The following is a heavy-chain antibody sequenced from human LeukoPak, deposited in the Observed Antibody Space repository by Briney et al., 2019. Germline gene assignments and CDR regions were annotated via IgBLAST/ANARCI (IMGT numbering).Heavy chain of an antibody. CDR1: GYTFTSYG. CDR3: ARAAKLERQYYYYMDV. D-gene: IGHD1-1*01. Sequence: GASVKVSCKASGYTFTSYGISWVRQAPGQGLEWMGWISAYNGNTNYAQKLQGRVTMTTDTSTSTAYMELRSLRSDDTAVYYCARAAKLERQYYYYMDVWGKGTTVTVSS. CDR2: ISAYNGNT. J-gene: IGHJ6*03. V-gene: IGHV1-18*01.